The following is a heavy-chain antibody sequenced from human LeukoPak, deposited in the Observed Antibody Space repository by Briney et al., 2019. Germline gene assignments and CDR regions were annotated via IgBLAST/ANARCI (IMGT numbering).Heavy chain of an antibody. D-gene: IGHD3-3*01. CDR1: GGSFSGYY. Sequence: PSETLSLTCAVYGGSFSGYYWSWIRQPPGKGLEWIGEINHSGSTNYNPPLKSRVTISVDTSKSQFSLKLSSVTAADTAVYYCARDRQGYDFWSGYYTGPPTGYYGMDVWGQGTTVTVSS. J-gene: IGHJ6*02. CDR3: ARDRQGYDFWSGYYTGPPTGYYGMDV. V-gene: IGHV4-34*01. CDR2: INHSGST.